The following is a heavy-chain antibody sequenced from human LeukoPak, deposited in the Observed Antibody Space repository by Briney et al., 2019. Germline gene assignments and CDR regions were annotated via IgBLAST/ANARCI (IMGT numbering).Heavy chain of an antibody. CDR2: INHSGST. D-gene: IGHD5-18*01. CDR1: GGSFSGYY. J-gene: IGHJ6*03. CDR3: ARGGRNGYSYGYYYYYMDV. V-gene: IGHV4-34*01. Sequence: PSETLSLTCAVYGGSFSGYYWSWIRQPPGKGLEWIGEINHSGSTNYNPSLKSRVTISVDTSKNQFSLKLSSVTAADTAVYYCARGGRNGYSYGYYYYYMDVRGKGTTVTVSS.